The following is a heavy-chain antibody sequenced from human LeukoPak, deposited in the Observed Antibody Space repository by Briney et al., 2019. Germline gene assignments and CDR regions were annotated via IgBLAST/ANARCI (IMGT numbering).Heavy chain of an antibody. D-gene: IGHD5-24*01. Sequence: PSETLSLTCAVYGGSFSGYYWSWIRQPPGKGLEWIGEINHSESTNYNPSLKSRVTVSVDTSKNQFSLKLSSVTAADTAVYYCARRKRWLQSRSWFDPWGQGTLVTVSS. V-gene: IGHV4-34*01. J-gene: IGHJ5*02. CDR2: INHSEST. CDR1: GGSFSGYY. CDR3: ARRKRWLQSRSWFDP.